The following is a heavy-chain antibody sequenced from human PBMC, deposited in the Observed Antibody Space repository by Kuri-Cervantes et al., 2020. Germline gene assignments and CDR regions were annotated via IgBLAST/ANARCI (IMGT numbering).Heavy chain of an antibody. V-gene: IGHV4-38-2*01. Sequence: SETLSLTCAVSGYSISSDYYWGWIRQPPGKGLEWIGTIYHSGSTYYNPSLKSRVTISVDTSKNQFSLKLNSVTAADTAVYYCARRPNSGSFLGTFDIWGQGTMVTVSS. CDR3: ARRPNSGSFLGTFDI. CDR1: GYSISSDYY. CDR2: IYHSGST. D-gene: IGHD1-26*01. J-gene: IGHJ3*02.